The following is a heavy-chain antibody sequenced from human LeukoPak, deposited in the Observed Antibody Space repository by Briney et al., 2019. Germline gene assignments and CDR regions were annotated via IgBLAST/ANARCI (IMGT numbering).Heavy chain of an antibody. CDR2: IYYSGST. D-gene: IGHD3-22*01. Sequence: KTSETLSLTCTVSGGSISSYYWSWIRQPPGKGLEWIGYIYYSGSTNYNPSLKSRVTISVDTSKNQFSLKLSSVTAADTAVYYCARKGYDSNGYYYAGFDYWGQGTLVTVSS. V-gene: IGHV4-59*08. J-gene: IGHJ4*02. CDR1: GGSISSYY. CDR3: ARKGYDSNGYYYAGFDY.